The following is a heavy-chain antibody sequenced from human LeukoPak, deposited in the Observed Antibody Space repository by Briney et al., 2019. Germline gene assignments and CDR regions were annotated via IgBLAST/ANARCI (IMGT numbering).Heavy chain of an antibody. Sequence: PSETLSLTCTVSGGSISSYYWSCIRQPAGKGMEWIGRIYTSGSTNYNPSLKSRVTMSVDTSKNQVSLKLSSVTAADTAVYYCAREGRYYGSSGYYSDWGQGTLVTDSS. CDR2: IYTSGST. J-gene: IGHJ4*02. CDR3: AREGRYYGSSGYYSD. D-gene: IGHD3-22*01. V-gene: IGHV4-4*07. CDR1: GGSISSYY.